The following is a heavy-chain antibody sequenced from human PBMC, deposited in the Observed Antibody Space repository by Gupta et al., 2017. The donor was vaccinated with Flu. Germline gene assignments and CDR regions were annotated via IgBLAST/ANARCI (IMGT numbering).Heavy chain of an antibody. V-gene: IGHV1-46*01. CDR2: INPSGGGT. CDR1: GYTFTSYY. D-gene: IGHD1-26*01. J-gene: IGHJ4*02. Sequence: QVQLVQSGAEVKKPGASVKVSCKASGYTFTSYYMHWVRQAPGQGLEWMGIINPSGGGTSYAQKFQGRVTMTRDTSTSTVYMELSSLRSEDTAVYYCARERSTVQGGSIVGATTTLLYGWGQGTLVTVSS. CDR3: ARERSTVQGGSIVGATTTLLYG.